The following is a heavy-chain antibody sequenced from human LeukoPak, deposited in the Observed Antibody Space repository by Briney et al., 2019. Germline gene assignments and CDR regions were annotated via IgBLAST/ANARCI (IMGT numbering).Heavy chain of an antibody. D-gene: IGHD3-22*01. CDR2: IIPIFGTA. CDR1: GGTFSSYA. V-gene: IGHV1-69*13. J-gene: IGHJ4*02. Sequence: ASVKVSCKASGGTFSSYAISWVRQAPGQGLEWMGGIIPIFGTANYAQKFQGRVTITADESTSTAYMELSSLRSEDTAVYYCARAPPPIYYDSSGYYYFDYWGQGTLVTVSS. CDR3: ARAPPPIYYDSSGYYYFDY.